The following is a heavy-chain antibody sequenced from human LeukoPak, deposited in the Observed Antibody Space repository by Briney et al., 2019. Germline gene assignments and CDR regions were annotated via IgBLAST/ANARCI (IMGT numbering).Heavy chain of an antibody. CDR3: TSLTNSYGMDV. CDR2: IKQDGSEK. CDR1: GFGFSTSW. J-gene: IGHJ6*02. V-gene: IGHV3-7*01. D-gene: IGHD1/OR15-1a*01. Sequence: GGSLRLSCAASGFGFSTSWMSWVRQAPGKGLEWVANIKQDGSEKYYVDSVKGRFTISRDNAKNSVYLQMNSLRDEDTAVYYCTSLTNSYGMDVWGQGTTDTVSS.